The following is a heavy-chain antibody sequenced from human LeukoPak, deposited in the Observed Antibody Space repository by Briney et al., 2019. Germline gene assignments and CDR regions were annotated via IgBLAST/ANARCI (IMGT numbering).Heavy chain of an antibody. V-gene: IGHV4-39*01. CDR3: ARRDSGFGEGNWFDP. Sequence: SETLSLTCTVSGGSISSSSYYWGWIRQPPGKGLEWIGSIYYSGSTYYNPSLKSRVTISVDTSKNQFSLKLSSVAAADTAAYYCARRDSGFGEGNWFDPWGQGTLVTVSS. J-gene: IGHJ5*02. CDR2: IYYSGST. CDR1: GGSISSSSYY. D-gene: IGHD3-10*01.